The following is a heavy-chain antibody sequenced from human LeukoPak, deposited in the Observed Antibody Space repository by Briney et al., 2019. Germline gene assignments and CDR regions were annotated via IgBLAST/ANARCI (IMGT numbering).Heavy chain of an antibody. Sequence: QSGGSLRLSCAVSGFTFSSSWMHWVRQVPGEGLVWVSRINNDGSYKTCADSVKRRFTVSRDNAKNTLYLQMSSLRAEDTAVYYCTRGAYTYGLNWGQGTLVTVSS. J-gene: IGHJ4*02. CDR1: GFTFSSSW. D-gene: IGHD5-18*01. V-gene: IGHV3-74*03. CDR2: INNDGSYK. CDR3: TRGAYTYGLN.